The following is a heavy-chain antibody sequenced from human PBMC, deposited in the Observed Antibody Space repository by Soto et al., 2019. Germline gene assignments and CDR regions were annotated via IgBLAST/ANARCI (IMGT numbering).Heavy chain of an antibody. CDR1: GGTFSSYA. J-gene: IGHJ4*02. V-gene: IGHV1-69*13. CDR2: IIPIFGTA. Sequence: SVKVSCKASGGTFSSYAISWVRQAPGQGLEWMGGIIPIFGTANYAQKFQGRVTITADESTSTAYMELSSLRSEDTAVYYCARLVLDWNLGWPFDYWGQGTLVTSPQ. CDR3: ARLVLDWNLGWPFDY. D-gene: IGHD1-7*01.